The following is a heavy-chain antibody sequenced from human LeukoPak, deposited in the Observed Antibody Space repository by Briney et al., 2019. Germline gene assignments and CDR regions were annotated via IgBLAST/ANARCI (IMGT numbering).Heavy chain of an antibody. D-gene: IGHD3-22*01. CDR3: AREGDYYERGFDY. CDR2: IYSGGST. Sequence: PVGSLRLSCAASGFTFSSYSMNWVRQAPGKGLEWVSVIYSGGSTYYADSVKGRFTISRDNSKNTLYLQMNSLRAEDTAVYYCAREGDYYERGFDYWGQGTLVTVSS. CDR1: GFTFSSYS. J-gene: IGHJ4*02. V-gene: IGHV3-53*01.